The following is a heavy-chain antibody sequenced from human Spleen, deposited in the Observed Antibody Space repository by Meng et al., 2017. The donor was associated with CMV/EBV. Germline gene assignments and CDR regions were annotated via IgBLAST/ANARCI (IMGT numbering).Heavy chain of an antibody. CDR3: AKGDEYFHH. V-gene: IGHV3-33*06. CDR1: GFTFSSYG. D-gene: IGHD3-16*01. Sequence: LRVSCAASGFTFSSYGMHWVRQAPGKGLEWVAVIWYDGGNKYYADSVKGRFTISRDISKSTLYLQMNSLRADDTAVYYCAKGDEYFHHWGQGTLVTVSS. J-gene: IGHJ1*01. CDR2: IWYDGGNK.